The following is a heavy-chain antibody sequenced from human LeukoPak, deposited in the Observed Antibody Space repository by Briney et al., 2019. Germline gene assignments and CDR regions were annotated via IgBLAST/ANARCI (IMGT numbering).Heavy chain of an antibody. Sequence: GGSLRLSCAASGFTVSSNYMSWVRQAPGKGLEWVSAITGGGVYTNYADSVKDRFTISRDNSKNTLYLQMNGLRVEDTAVYYCAKRSGYNFGYFDYWGQGTLVTVSS. V-gene: IGHV3-23*01. D-gene: IGHD5-24*01. J-gene: IGHJ4*02. CDR1: GFTVSSNY. CDR3: AKRSGYNFGYFDY. CDR2: ITGGGVYT.